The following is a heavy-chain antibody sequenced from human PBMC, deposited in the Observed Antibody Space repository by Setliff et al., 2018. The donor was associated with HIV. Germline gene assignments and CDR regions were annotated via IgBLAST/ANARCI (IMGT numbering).Heavy chain of an antibody. V-gene: IGHV4-4*09. CDR2: INSSGTT. J-gene: IGHJ5*02. Sequence: PSETLSLTCTVSGGSFSNFFWNWIRQPPGKGLEWIGYINSSGTTNYNPSLKSRVNISIDPSKNHFTLRLSSVTVADTAVYYCARVPVAGANWFDPWGLGTLVTVSS. CDR3: ARVPVAGANWFDP. D-gene: IGHD2-21*01. CDR1: GGSFSNFF.